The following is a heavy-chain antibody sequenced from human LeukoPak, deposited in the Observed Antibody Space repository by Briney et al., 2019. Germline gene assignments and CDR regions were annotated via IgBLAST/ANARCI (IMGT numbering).Heavy chain of an antibody. D-gene: IGHD6-19*01. J-gene: IGHJ3*02. Sequence: GGSLRLSCAASGFTFSSYAMSWVRQAPGKGLEWVSAISGSGGSTYYADSVKGRFTISRDNSKNSLYLQMNSLRAEDTAVYYCARDGSSGWYGGDHDAFDIWGQGTMVTVSS. CDR3: ARDGSSGWYGGDHDAFDI. V-gene: IGHV3-23*01. CDR1: GFTFSSYA. CDR2: ISGSGGST.